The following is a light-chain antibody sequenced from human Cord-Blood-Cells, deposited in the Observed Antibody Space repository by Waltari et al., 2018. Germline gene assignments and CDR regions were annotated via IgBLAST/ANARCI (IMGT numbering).Light chain of an antibody. CDR3: SSYTSSSTLV. CDR1: SSDVGGYNY. CDR2: EVS. J-gene: IGLJ1*01. V-gene: IGLV2-14*01. Sequence: QSALTKPASVSGSPGPSITIPCTGTSSDVGGYNYVSWYQQHPGKAPKLMIYEVSNRPSGVSNRFSGSKSGNTASLTISGLQAEDEADYYCSSYTSSSTLVFGTGTKVTVL.